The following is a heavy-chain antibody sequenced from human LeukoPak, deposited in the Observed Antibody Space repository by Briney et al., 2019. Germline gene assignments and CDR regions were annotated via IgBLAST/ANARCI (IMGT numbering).Heavy chain of an antibody. Sequence: SETLSLTCTVSGGSISSYYWSWIRQPPGKGLEWIGYIYYSGSTNYNPSLKSRVSMSVDTSKNQLSLKLTSVTAADTAVYYCARGGGASPSDYWGQGILVTVSS. CDR2: IYYSGST. D-gene: IGHD2-2*01. J-gene: IGHJ4*02. CDR1: GGSISSYY. V-gene: IGHV4-59*12. CDR3: ARGGGASPSDY.